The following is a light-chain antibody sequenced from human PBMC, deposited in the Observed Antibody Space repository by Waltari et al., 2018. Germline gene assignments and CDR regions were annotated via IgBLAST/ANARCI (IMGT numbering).Light chain of an antibody. CDR2: SYT. Sequence: QSVLTQPPSASGTPGQRVTLPCSGRSSNLRINPSNWYQHRPGTAPKLLIYSYTQRPSGVPDRFSGSKSGTSASLAISGLQSEDEADYYCATWDDSLNGRVVFGGGTKLTVL. V-gene: IGLV1-44*01. CDR1: SSNLRINP. J-gene: IGLJ3*02. CDR3: ATWDDSLNGRVV.